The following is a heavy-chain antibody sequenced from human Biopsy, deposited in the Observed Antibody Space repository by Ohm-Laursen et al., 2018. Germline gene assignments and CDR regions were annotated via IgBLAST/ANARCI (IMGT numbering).Heavy chain of an antibody. CDR3: ALQSVAQMKNFDY. CDR1: GFSFTGYY. CDR2: ISPKSGGT. Sequence: ASVKVSCKTSGFSFTGYYIHWVRQAPGQGLEWMGWISPKSGGTNYAQKFQGNITMTKNTSMSTAYMEMSRLRSDDTAVYYCALQSVAQMKNFDYWGQGTLVTVSS. J-gene: IGHJ4*02. D-gene: IGHD6-19*01. V-gene: IGHV1-2*02.